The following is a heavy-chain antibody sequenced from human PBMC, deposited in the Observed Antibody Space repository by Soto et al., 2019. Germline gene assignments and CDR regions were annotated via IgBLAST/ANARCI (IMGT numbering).Heavy chain of an antibody. V-gene: IGHV3-74*01. Sequence: EVQLVQSGGGLAQPGKSLRLSCAASGFTFRKFWMHWVRQVPGKGPVWVSYISSDGTTTDYADSVKGRFTISRDNDKVTLYLQMDSLTVEVPVIYYCAVQDCAYDVCLEAAVSVRGAFDSWGQGTLVTVSS. J-gene: IGHJ4*02. CDR3: AVQDCAYDVCLEAAVSVRGAFDS. CDR2: ISSDGTTT. CDR1: GFTFRKFW. D-gene: IGHD1-1*01.